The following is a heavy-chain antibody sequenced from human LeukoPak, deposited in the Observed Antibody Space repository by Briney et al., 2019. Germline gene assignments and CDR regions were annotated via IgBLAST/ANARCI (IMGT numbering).Heavy chain of an antibody. CDR3: ARENADSDYYFYYGMDV. V-gene: IGHV3-74*01. J-gene: IGHJ6*02. D-gene: IGHD4-17*01. CDR2: MNSDGSST. CDR1: GFTFSSYS. Sequence: GGSLRLSCAASGFTFSSYSMNWVRQAPGKGLVWVSGMNSDGSSTNYADSVKGRFTISRDNAKNTLFLQMNSLRAEDTAVYYCARENADSDYYFYYGMDVWGQGTTVTVSS.